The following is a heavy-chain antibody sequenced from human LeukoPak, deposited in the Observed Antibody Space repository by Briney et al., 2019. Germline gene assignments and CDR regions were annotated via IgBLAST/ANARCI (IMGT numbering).Heavy chain of an antibody. CDR2: INPNSGGT. J-gene: IGHJ4*02. CDR3: ARVEGATARPFDY. V-gene: IGHV1-2*06. Sequence: ASVKVPCKASGYTFTGYYMHWVRQAPGQGLEWMGRINPNSGGTNYAQKFQGRVTMTRDTSISTAYMELSRLRSDDTAVYYCARVEGATARPFDYWGQGTLVTVSS. CDR1: GYTFTGYY. D-gene: IGHD6-6*01.